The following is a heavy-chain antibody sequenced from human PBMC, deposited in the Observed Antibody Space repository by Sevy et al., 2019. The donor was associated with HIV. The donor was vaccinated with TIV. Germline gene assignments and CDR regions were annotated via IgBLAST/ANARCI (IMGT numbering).Heavy chain of an antibody. D-gene: IGHD2-2*01. Sequence: APVKVSCKASGYTFTDYFMHWVRQAPGQGLEWMGWINSNNNGTNYIQKFQGRVTMSRDTSINTAYMELRGLRYDDTAVYICSREGRYCSTSNGYIGYYAMDVWGQGTLVTVSS. CDR2: INSNNNGT. V-gene: IGHV1-2*02. CDR1: GYTFTDYF. J-gene: IGHJ6*02. CDR3: SREGRYCSTSNGYIGYYAMDV.